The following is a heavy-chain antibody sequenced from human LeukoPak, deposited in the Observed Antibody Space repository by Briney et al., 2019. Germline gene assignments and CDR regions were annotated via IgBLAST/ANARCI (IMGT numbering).Heavy chain of an antibody. J-gene: IGHJ5*02. D-gene: IGHD5-18*01. CDR1: GGSFSSYG. Sequence: SVKVSCKASGGSFSSYGISWVRRAPGQGLEWMGGIIPMLGRSNYAQKFQGRVTISTDESTSTAYMEMSSLRSEDTAVYYCAREDHTANNWFDPWGQGTLVTVSS. V-gene: IGHV1-69*05. CDR3: AREDHTANNWFDP. CDR2: IIPMLGRS.